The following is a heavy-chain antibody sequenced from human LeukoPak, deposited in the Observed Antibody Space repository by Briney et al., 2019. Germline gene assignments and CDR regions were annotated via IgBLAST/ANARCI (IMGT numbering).Heavy chain of an antibody. J-gene: IGHJ4*02. CDR2: IYHSGST. D-gene: IGHD6-19*01. CDR3: ARTDSSGCQDY. V-gene: IGHV4-30-2*01. Sequence: SETLSLTCAVSGGSISSGGYSWSWIRQPPGKGLEWIGYIYHSGSTYYNPSLKSRVTISVDRSKNQFSLKLSSVTAADTAVYYCARTDSSGCQDYWGQGTLVTVSS. CDR1: GGSISSGGYS.